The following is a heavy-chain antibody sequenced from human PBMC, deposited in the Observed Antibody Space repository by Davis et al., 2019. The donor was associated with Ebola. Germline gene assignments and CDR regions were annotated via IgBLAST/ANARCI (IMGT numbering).Heavy chain of an antibody. D-gene: IGHD6-13*01. J-gene: IGHJ4*02. V-gene: IGHV1-46*01. CDR2: INPSGGST. CDR1: GYTFTSYY. Sequence: ASVKVSCKASGYTFTSYYMHWVRQAPGQGLEWMGIINPSGGSTSYAQKFQGRVTMTEDTSTDTAYMEMSGLRSEDTAVYYCATRSGRSWYIYWGQGTLVTVSS. CDR3: ATRSGRSWYIY.